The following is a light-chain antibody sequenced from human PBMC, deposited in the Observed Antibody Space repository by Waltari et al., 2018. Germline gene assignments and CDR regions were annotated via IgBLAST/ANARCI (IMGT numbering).Light chain of an antibody. J-gene: IGKJ1*01. CDR1: QSISGS. CDR2: RAS. Sequence: DIQMTQSPYTLSASVGDIVTISCRASQSISGSLNWYQQKPGKAPNLLIYRASNLNTGVPSRFSGRGSGTDFTLTISSLQPEDFAVYFCQQSFNAPWTFGQGTKVEMK. CDR3: QQSFNAPWT. V-gene: IGKV1-39*01.